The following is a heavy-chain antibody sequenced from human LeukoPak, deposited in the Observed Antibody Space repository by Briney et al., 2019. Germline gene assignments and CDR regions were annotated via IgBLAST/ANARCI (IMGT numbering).Heavy chain of an antibody. Sequence: SETLSLTCTVSGGSISSSSYYWGWIRQPPGKGLEWIGSISYSGSTYYNPSLKSRVTMPVDTSKNQFSLKLSSVTAADTAVYYCARDRYYYDSSARYFDYWGQGTLVTVSS. V-gene: IGHV4-39*07. D-gene: IGHD3-22*01. CDR3: ARDRYYYDSSARYFDY. J-gene: IGHJ4*02. CDR1: GGSISSSSYY. CDR2: ISYSGST.